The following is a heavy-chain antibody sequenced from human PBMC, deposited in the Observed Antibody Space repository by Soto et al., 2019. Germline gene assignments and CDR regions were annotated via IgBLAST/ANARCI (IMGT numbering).Heavy chain of an antibody. CDR2: INGGNGNT. D-gene: IGHD6-19*01. CDR1: GYIFTNYA. CDR3: ARSGYSSGWYHWYFDF. J-gene: IGHJ2*01. V-gene: IGHV1-3*01. Sequence: QVQLVQSGAEVKKPGASVKVSCKSSGYIFTNYAIHWVRQAPGQRLEWMGWINGGNGNTKYSQKCQARVTITRDTSASTGYMDLSSLRSDDTAVYYCARSGYSSGWYHWYFDFWGRGTLVTVSS.